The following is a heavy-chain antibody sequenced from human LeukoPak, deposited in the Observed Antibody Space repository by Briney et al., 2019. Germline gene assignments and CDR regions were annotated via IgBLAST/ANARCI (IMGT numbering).Heavy chain of an antibody. V-gene: IGHV3-48*03. CDR3: ARSVYGSGSYFDY. CDR2: ISSSGSTI. D-gene: IGHD3-10*01. CDR1: VFTFSSYE. J-gene: IGHJ4*02. Sequence: PGGSLRLSCAASVFTFSSYEMNWVRQAPGKGLEWVSYISSSGSTIYYADSVKGRFTISRDNAKNSLYLQMNSLRAEVTAVYYCARSVYGSGSYFDYWGQGTLVTVSS.